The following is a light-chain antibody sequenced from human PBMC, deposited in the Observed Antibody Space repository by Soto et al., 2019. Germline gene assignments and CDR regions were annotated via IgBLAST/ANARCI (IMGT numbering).Light chain of an antibody. CDR2: EGS. J-gene: IGLJ1*01. Sequence: QSVLTQPASVSGSPGQSITISCTGTSSDVGSYNLVSWYQQHPGKAPKLTIYEGSKRPSGVSNRFSGSKSGNTASLTISGLQAEDEADYYCCSYAGSSTFPYVFGTGTKVTV. CDR3: CSYAGSSTFPYV. V-gene: IGLV2-23*03. CDR1: SSDVGSYNL.